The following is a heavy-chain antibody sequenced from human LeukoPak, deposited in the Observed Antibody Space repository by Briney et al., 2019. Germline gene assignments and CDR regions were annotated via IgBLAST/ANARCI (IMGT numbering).Heavy chain of an antibody. CDR3: ARGHVGDYDFWSGYYVDYFDY. D-gene: IGHD3-3*01. V-gene: IGHV4-59*01. J-gene: IGHJ4*02. CDR1: GGSISSYY. CDR2: IYYSGST. Sequence: SETLSLTCTVSGGSISSYYWSWIRQPPGKGLEWIGYIYYSGSTNYNPSLKSRVTISVDTSKNQFSLKLSSVTAADTAVYYCARGHVGDYDFWSGYYVDYFDYWGQGTLVTVSS.